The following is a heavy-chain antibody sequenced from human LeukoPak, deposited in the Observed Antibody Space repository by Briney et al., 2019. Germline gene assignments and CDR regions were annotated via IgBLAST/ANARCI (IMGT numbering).Heavy chain of an antibody. CDR3: AKRGVVIRVILVGFHKEAYCFDS. Sequence: GGSLRLSCAVSGITLSNYGMTWVRQAPGKGLEWVAGISDTGGRTNYADSVKGRFTISRDNPKNTLYLQMNSLRAEDTAVYFCAKRGVVIRVILVGFHKEAYCFDSWGQGALVTVSS. CDR2: ISDTGGRT. CDR1: GITLSNYG. D-gene: IGHD3-22*01. V-gene: IGHV3-23*01. J-gene: IGHJ4*02.